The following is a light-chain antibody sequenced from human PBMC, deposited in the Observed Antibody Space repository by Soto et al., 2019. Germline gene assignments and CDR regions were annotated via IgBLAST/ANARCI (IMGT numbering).Light chain of an antibody. CDR3: HQYHRCPVT. Sequence: DIQMTQSPSSLSASVGDTVTITCRASQGIANFLAWFQQKPGQAPKSLIYGASSLQSGVPSKFSGSGSETEFPLTISSLQPEDCANYYCHQYHRCPVTFGGGTKVEIK. CDR1: QGIANF. CDR2: GAS. V-gene: IGKV1-16*02. J-gene: IGKJ4*01.